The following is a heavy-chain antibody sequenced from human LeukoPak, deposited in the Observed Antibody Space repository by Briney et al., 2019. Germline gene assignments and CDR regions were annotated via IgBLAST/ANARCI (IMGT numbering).Heavy chain of an antibody. CDR3: AKAPPFGDHATEYYYYYMHV. Sequence: GGSLRLSCAASGFTFSNYYMSWIRQAPGKGLEWVSYISSSGSTIYYADSVKGRFTISRDNSKNTLYLQMNSLRVEDTAVYYCAKAPPFGDHATEYYYYYMHVWGKGTTVTVSS. CDR2: ISSSGSTI. V-gene: IGHV3-11*01. J-gene: IGHJ6*03. D-gene: IGHD3-16*01. CDR1: GFTFSNYY.